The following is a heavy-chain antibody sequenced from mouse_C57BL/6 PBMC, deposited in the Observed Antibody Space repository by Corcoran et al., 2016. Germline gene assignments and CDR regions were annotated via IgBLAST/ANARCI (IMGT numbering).Heavy chain of an antibody. Sequence: EVQLQQSGPVLVKPGASVKMSCKASGYTFTDYYMNWVKQSHGKSLEWTGVINPYNGGTSYNQKFKGKATLTVDKSSSTAYMELNSLTSEDSAVYYCAGYDGYYYFDYWGQGTTLTVSS. V-gene: IGHV1-19*01. J-gene: IGHJ2*01. CDR1: GYTFTDYY. D-gene: IGHD2-3*01. CDR3: AGYDGYYYFDY. CDR2: INPYNGGT.